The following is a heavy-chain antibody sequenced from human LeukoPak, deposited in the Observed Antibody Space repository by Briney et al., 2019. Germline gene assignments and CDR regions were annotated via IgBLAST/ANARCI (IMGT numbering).Heavy chain of an antibody. J-gene: IGHJ4*02. Sequence: SETLSLTCTVSGGSISSYYWSWIRQPPGEGLEWIGYIYYSGSTNYNPSLKSRVTISVDTSKNQFSLKLSSVTAADTVVYYCARSSSPRLLDYWGQGTLVTVSS. CDR1: GGSISSYY. V-gene: IGHV4-59*08. CDR3: ARSSSPRLLDY. D-gene: IGHD5-12*01. CDR2: IYYSGST.